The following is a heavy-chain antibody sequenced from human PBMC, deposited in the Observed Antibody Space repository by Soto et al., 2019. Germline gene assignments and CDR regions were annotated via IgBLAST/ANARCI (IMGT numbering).Heavy chain of an antibody. Sequence: ASVKVSCKASGYTFTSYYMHWVRQAPGQGLEWMGIINPSGGSTSYAQKFQGRVTMTRDTSTSTVYMELSSLRSEDTAVYYCAKVGGYFPHYYDSSGYPDYWGQGTLVTVSS. CDR2: INPSGGST. CDR3: AKVGGYFPHYYDSSGYPDY. V-gene: IGHV1-46*01. J-gene: IGHJ4*02. D-gene: IGHD3-22*01. CDR1: GYTFTSYY.